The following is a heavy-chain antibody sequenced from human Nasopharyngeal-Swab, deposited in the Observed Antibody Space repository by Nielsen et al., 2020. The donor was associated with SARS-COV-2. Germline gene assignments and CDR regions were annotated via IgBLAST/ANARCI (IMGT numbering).Heavy chain of an antibody. CDR1: GFTFSDYY. J-gene: IGHJ4*02. CDR2: ISSGSSYT. Sequence: GGSLRLFCAASGFTFSDYYMTWIRQAPGKGLDWVSYISSGSSYTNYADSVRGRFTISRDNAKNSLYLQMNSLRAEDTAIYYCARYSTYCSGGTCYNPLHYWGQGTLVTVSS. CDR3: ARYSTYCSGGTCYNPLHY. D-gene: IGHD2-15*01. V-gene: IGHV3-11*06.